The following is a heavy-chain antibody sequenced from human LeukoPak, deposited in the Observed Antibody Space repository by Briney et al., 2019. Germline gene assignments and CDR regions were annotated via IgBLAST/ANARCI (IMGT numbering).Heavy chain of an antibody. CDR1: GCSISSSSYY. J-gene: IGHJ4*02. Sequence: ASETLSLTCTVSGCSISSSSYYWGWIRQPPGKGLEWIGSIYYSGSTYYNPSLKSRVTISVDTSKNQFSLKLSSVTAADTAVYYCARLVLWFGELLYQYFDYWGQGTLVTVSS. CDR2: IYYSGST. V-gene: IGHV4-39*01. CDR3: ARLVLWFGELLYQYFDY. D-gene: IGHD3-10*01.